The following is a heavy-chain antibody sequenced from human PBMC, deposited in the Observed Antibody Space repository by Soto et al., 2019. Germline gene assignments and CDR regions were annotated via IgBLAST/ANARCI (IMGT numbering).Heavy chain of an antibody. CDR2: IYYSGST. Sequence: SETLSLTCTVSGGSISSSSYYWGWIRQPPGKGLEWIGSIYYSGSTYYNPSLKSRVTISVDTSKNQFSLELSSVTAADTAVYYCARQGIAVAGWYYYGMDVWGQGTTVTVSS. CDR3: ARQGIAVAGWYYYGMDV. CDR1: GGSISSSSYY. J-gene: IGHJ6*02. D-gene: IGHD6-19*01. V-gene: IGHV4-39*01.